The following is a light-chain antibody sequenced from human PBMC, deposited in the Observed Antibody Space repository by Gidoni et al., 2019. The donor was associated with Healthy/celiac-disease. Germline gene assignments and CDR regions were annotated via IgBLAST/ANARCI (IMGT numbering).Light chain of an antibody. V-gene: IGKV3-11*01. CDR1: QSVSSY. Sequence: EIVLTQSPATLSLSPGERATLSCRASQSVSSYLAWYQQKPGQAPRLLIDDASNRATGIPARCSGSGSGTDVTLTISSLEPEDVAVYYCQQRSNWPPLTFGGGTKVEIK. CDR2: DAS. J-gene: IGKJ4*01. CDR3: QQRSNWPPLT.